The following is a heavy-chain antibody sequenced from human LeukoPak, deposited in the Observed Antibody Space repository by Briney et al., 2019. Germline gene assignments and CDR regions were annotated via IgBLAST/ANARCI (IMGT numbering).Heavy chain of an antibody. D-gene: IGHD2-15*01. Sequence: GGSLRLSCAASGFIFSSYSMNWVRQAPGEGLEWVSSISNSGIHMFYADSVKGRFTMSRDIGKNSLFLQMNSLTADDTAVYFCARHMTPEGTTPYYYGMDVWGQGTTVTVS. CDR2: ISNSGIHM. CDR3: ARHMTPEGTTPYYYGMDV. V-gene: IGHV3-21*01. J-gene: IGHJ6*02. CDR1: GFIFSSYS.